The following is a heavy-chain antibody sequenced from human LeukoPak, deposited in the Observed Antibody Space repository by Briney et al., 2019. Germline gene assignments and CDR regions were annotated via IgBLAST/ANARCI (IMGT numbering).Heavy chain of an antibody. V-gene: IGHV1-69*13. CDR1: GGTFSSYA. CDR2: IIPIFGTA. Sequence: ASVKVSCKASGGTFSSYAMSWVRQAPGQGLEWMGGIIPIFGTANYAQKFQGRVTITADESTSTAYMELSSLRSEDTAVYYCARHYYDSSGYYCFDYWGQGTLVTVSS. J-gene: IGHJ4*02. D-gene: IGHD3-22*01. CDR3: ARHYYDSSGYYCFDY.